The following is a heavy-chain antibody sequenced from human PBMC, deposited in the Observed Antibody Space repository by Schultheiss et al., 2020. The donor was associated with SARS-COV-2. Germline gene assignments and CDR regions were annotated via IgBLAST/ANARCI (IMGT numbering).Heavy chain of an antibody. CDR2: IYYSGST. CDR1: GGSISSYY. V-gene: IGHV4-59*08. Sequence: SQTLSLTCTVSGGSISSYYWSWIRQPPGKGLEWIGYIYYSGSTNYNPSLKSRVTISVDTSKNQFSLKLSSVTAADTAVYYCARVSYDSLYHYYYYGMDVWGQGTTVTVSS. J-gene: IGHJ6*02. D-gene: IGHD3-9*01. CDR3: ARVSYDSLYHYYYYGMDV.